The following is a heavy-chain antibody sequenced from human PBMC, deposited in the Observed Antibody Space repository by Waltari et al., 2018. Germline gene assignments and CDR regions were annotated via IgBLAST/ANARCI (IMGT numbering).Heavy chain of an antibody. CDR2: IYHSGST. V-gene: IGHV4-4*02. D-gene: IGHD2-2*01. CDR3: ARVPAEYCSSTSCYFADYYYGMDV. Sequence: QVQLQESGPGLVKPSGTLSLTCAVSGGSISSSNWWSWVRQPPGKGLEWIGEIYHSGSTNSNPSLKSRVTISVDKSKNQCSLKLSSVTAADTAVYYCARVPAEYCSSTSCYFADYYYGMDVWGQGTTVTVSS. CDR1: GGSISSSNW. J-gene: IGHJ6*02.